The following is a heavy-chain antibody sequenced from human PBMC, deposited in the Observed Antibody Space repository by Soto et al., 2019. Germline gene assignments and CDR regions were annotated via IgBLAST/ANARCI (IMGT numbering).Heavy chain of an antibody. V-gene: IGHV1-69*12. CDR2: IIPIFGTA. CDR1: GGTFSSYA. D-gene: IGHD4-17*01. J-gene: IGHJ6*02. CDR3: ARGYGDYGSYGMDV. Sequence: QVQLVQSGAEVKKPGSSVKVSCKASGGTFSSYAISWVRQAPGQGLEWMGGIIPIFGTANYAQKFQGRVTITADESTSKADMELSSLRSEDTAVYYCARGYGDYGSYGMDVWGQGTTVTVSS.